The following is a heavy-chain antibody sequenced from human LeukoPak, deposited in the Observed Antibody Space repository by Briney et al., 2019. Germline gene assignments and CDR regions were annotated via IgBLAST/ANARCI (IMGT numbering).Heavy chain of an antibody. CDR1: GGSISSGGYS. CDR3: ARVRGGYYFDY. Sequence: SETLSLTCAVSGGSISSGGYSWGWIRQPPGKGLEWIGYIYHSGSTYYNPSLKSRVTISVDRSKNQFSLKLSSVTAADTAVYYCARVRGGYYFDYWGQGTLVTVSS. J-gene: IGHJ4*02. CDR2: IYHSGST. D-gene: IGHD4-23*01. V-gene: IGHV4-30-2*01.